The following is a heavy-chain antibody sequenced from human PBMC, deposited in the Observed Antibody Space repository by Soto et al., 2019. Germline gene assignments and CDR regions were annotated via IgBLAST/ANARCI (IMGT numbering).Heavy chain of an antibody. CDR1: GFSFSKYS. D-gene: IGHD2-15*01. Sequence: EVQLVESGGGLVKPGGSLRLSCAASGFSFSKYSMNWVRQAPGKGLEWVSSINDRSNYIYYADAVKGRFTISRDNAINSRYLQMNGLGPDVSAVYFCASFPSCSSPTCLDYWGRGTMVTVSS. CDR3: ASFPSCSSPTCLDY. V-gene: IGHV3-21*06. CDR2: INDRSNYI. J-gene: IGHJ4*02.